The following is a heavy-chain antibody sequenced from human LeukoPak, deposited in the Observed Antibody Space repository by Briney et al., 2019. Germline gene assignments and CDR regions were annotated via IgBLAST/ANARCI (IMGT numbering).Heavy chain of an antibody. V-gene: IGHV3-23*01. D-gene: IGHD6-6*01. CDR3: AKDYARIAARLASDI. J-gene: IGHJ3*02. CDR2: LSGSGGST. Sequence: GGSLRLSCAASGFTYSSYAMNWVRQAPGRGLEWVSALSGSGGSTYYADSVTGRFTISRDNSKNTLYLQMNSLRAEDTAVYYCAKDYARIAARLASDIWGQGTMVTVSS. CDR1: GFTYSSYA.